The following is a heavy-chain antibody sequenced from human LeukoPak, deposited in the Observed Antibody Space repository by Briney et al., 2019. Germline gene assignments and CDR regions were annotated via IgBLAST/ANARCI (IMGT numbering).Heavy chain of an antibody. V-gene: IGHV3-30*18. CDR1: GFTFSSYG. CDR3: AKDGQQQVAHIDY. Sequence: GGSLRLSCAASGFTFSSYGMHWVRQAPGKGLEWVAVISYDGSNKYYADSVKGRFTISRDNSKNTLYLQMNSLRAEDTAVYYCAKDGQQQVAHIDYWGQGTLVTVSS. D-gene: IGHD6-13*01. CDR2: ISYDGSNK. J-gene: IGHJ4*02.